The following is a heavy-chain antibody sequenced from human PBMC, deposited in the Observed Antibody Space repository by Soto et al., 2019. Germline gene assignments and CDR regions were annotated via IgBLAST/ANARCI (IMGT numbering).Heavy chain of an antibody. V-gene: IGHV1-69*04. CDR1: GGTFSSYT. D-gene: IGHD2-2*01. CDR3: ARDRYPCSSTSCYPSWFDY. Sequence: GASVKVSCKASGGTFSSYTISWVRQAPGQGLEWMGRIIPILGIANYAQKFQGRVTITADKSTSTAYMELSSLRSEDTAVYYCARDRYPCSSTSCYPSWFDYWGQGTLVTVSS. CDR2: IIPILGIA. J-gene: IGHJ4*02.